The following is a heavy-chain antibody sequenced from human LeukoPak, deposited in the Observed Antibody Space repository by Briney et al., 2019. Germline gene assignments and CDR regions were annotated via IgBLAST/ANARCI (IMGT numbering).Heavy chain of an antibody. D-gene: IGHD3-10*01. CDR2: ISSSGSTI. Sequence: GGSLRLSCAASGFTFSSYERNWVRQAPGKGLEWVSYISSSGSTIYYADSVKGRFTISRDNAKNSLYLQMNSLRAEDTAVYYCARESSQGPDYFDYWGQGTLVPVSS. V-gene: IGHV3-48*03. CDR1: GFTFSSYE. CDR3: ARESSQGPDYFDY. J-gene: IGHJ4*02.